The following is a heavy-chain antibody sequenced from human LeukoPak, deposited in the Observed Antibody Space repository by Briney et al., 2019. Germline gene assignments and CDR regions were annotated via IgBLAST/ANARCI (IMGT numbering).Heavy chain of an antibody. V-gene: IGHV1-2*04. Sequence: ASVKVSCKASGYTFTGYYTHWVRQAPGQGLEWMGWINPNSGGTNYAQKFQGWVTMTRDTSISTAYMELSRLRSDDTAVYYCARNDKDCSSTSCYLGWLDPWGQGTLVTVSS. D-gene: IGHD2-2*01. CDR1: GYTFTGYY. CDR3: ARNDKDCSSTSCYLGWLDP. J-gene: IGHJ5*02. CDR2: INPNSGGT.